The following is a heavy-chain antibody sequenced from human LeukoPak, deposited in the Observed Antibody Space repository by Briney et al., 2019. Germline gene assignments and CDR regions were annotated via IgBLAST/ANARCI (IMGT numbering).Heavy chain of an antibody. CDR3: AGAGIAVAGNAEYFQH. D-gene: IGHD6-19*01. Sequence: GESLKISCKGSGYSFTSYWISWGRQMPGKGPEWMGRIDSSDSYTIYSPPFQGHVNISADKSISTADLQWSSLKASDTAMYYCAGAGIAVAGNAEYFQHWGQGPLVTVSS. CDR1: GYSFTSYW. CDR2: IDSSDSYT. V-gene: IGHV5-10-1*01. J-gene: IGHJ1*01.